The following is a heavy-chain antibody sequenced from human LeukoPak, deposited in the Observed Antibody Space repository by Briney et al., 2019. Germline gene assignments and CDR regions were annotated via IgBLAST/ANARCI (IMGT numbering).Heavy chain of an antibody. D-gene: IGHD3-22*01. CDR3: ARRPPNYYDSSGYQY. V-gene: IGHV4-39*01. J-gene: IGHJ4*02. Sequence: SETLSLTCAVSGGSISSSGFSWGWIRQPPGKGLEWIGTVYYSGSTYYNPSLRSRVTISVDTSKNQFSLKLSSVTAADTAVYYCARRPPNYYDSSGYQYWGQGTLVTVSS. CDR1: GGSISSSGFS. CDR2: VYYSGST.